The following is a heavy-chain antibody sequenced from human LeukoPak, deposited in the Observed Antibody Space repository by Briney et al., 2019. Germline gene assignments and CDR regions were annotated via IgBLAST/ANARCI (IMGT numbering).Heavy chain of an antibody. CDR1: GFTLSRYV. D-gene: IGHD4-17*01. CDR2: LSYDGDNK. V-gene: IGHV3-30*04. J-gene: IGHJ4*02. CDR3: AKEIWPTVTIPGWTYFDY. Sequence: GGSLRLSCAASGFTLSRYVMIWVRQAPGKGLQRVSTLSYDGDNKYYADSVKGRFTISRDNSKNTLYLQMNSLRAEDTAVYYCAKEIWPTVTIPGWTYFDYWGQGTRVTVSS.